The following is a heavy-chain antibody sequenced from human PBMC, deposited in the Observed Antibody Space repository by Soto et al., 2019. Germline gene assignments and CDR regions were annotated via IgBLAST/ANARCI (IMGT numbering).Heavy chain of an antibody. V-gene: IGHV1-8*01. J-gene: IGHJ5*02. CDR2: MNPNSCNT. D-gene: IGHD4-4*01. CDR1: GYTFTSYD. CDR3: AREDDYRNRWFDP. Sequence: QVQLVQSGAEVKKPGASVKVSCKASGYTFTSYDINWVRQATGQGLEWMGWMNPNSCNTGYAQKFQGRVTMTRNTXIRTAYEERSSLRSEDTAVYYCAREDDYRNRWFDPWGQGTLVTVSS.